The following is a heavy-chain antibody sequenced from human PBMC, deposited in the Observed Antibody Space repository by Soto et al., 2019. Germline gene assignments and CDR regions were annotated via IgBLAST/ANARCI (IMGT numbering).Heavy chain of an antibody. D-gene: IGHD3-22*01. CDR2: IYHSGST. CDR3: ARGGDYYDSSGYYYGLNWFDP. Sequence: SETLSLTCAVSGGSISSGDYSWSWIRQPPGKGLEWIGYIYHSGSTYYNPSLKSRVTISVDRSKNQFSLKLSSVTAADTAVYYCARGGDYYDSSGYYYGLNWFDPWGQGTLVTVS. CDR1: GGSISSGDYS. V-gene: IGHV4-30-2*01. J-gene: IGHJ5*02.